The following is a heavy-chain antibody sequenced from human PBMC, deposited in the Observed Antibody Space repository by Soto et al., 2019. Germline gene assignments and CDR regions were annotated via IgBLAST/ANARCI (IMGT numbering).Heavy chain of an antibody. V-gene: IGHV4-4*07. J-gene: IGHJ6*02. CDR1: GGSMNDYY. CDR3: ERARLVSRYYGLDV. Sequence: SETLSLTCTVSGGSMNDYYWSWIRQPAGKGLEWIGRIFTSGNTNYNPSLRSRLTMSVDTSTNQVSLRLTSVTAADTAVYYCERARLVSRYYGLDVWGQGNTVTVSS. CDR2: IFTSGNT. D-gene: IGHD6-6*01.